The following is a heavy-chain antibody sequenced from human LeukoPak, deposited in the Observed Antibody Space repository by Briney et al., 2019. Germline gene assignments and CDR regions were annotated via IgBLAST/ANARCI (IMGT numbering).Heavy chain of an antibody. CDR2: IYYSGST. V-gene: IGHV4-31*03. CDR3: ARGSTTVTTGWFDP. Sequence: SETLSLTCTVSGGSISSGGYYWSWIRQHPGKGLEWIGYIYYSGSTYYNPSLKSRVTISVDTSKNQFSLKLSSVTAADTAVYYCARGSTTVTTGWFDPWGQGTLVTVSS. CDR1: GGSISSGGYY. D-gene: IGHD4-17*01. J-gene: IGHJ5*02.